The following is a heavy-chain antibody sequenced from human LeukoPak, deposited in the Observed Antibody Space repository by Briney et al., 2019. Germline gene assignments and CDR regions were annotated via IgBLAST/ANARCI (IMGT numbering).Heavy chain of an antibody. CDR2: IYTSGST. CDR1: GGSFSGYY. V-gene: IGHV4-59*10. D-gene: IGHD6-19*01. CDR3: ARILDSAWGELGY. J-gene: IGHJ4*02. Sequence: SETLSLTCAVYGGSFSGYYWSWIRQPAGKGLEWIGRIYTSGSTNYNPSLKSRVTISVDTSKNQFSLKLSSVTAADTAVYYCARILDSAWGELGYWGQGTLVTVSS.